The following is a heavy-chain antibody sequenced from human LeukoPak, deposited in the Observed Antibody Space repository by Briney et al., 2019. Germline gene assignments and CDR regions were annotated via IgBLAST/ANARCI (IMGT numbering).Heavy chain of an antibody. V-gene: IGHV3-53*01. CDR2: IYSGGST. D-gene: IGHD3-22*01. Sequence: GESLRLSCAASGFTVSSNYMSWVRQAPGKGLEWVSVIYSGGSTYYADSVKGRFTISRDNSKNTLYLQMNSLRAEDTAVYYCARDIMGYYYDSSGYYDYWGQGTLVTVSS. CDR1: GFTVSSNY. CDR3: ARDIMGYYYDSSGYYDY. J-gene: IGHJ4*02.